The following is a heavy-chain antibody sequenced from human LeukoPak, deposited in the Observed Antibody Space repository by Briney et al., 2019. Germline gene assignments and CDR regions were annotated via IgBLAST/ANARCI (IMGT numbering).Heavy chain of an antibody. Sequence: SETLSLTCAVYGGSFSGYYWSWIRQPPGKGLEWIGEINHSGSTNYNPSLKSRVTISVDTSKNQFSLKLSSVTAADTAAYYCARAVLLWFGEPLGAFDIWGQGTMVTVSS. V-gene: IGHV4-34*01. CDR3: ARAVLLWFGEPLGAFDI. CDR1: GGSFSGYY. CDR2: INHSGST. D-gene: IGHD3-10*01. J-gene: IGHJ3*02.